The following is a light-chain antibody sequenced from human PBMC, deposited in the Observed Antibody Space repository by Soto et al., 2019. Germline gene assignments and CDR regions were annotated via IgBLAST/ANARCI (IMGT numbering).Light chain of an antibody. Sequence: DIQMTQSPSSLSASVGDRVTITCQASQDIRNYLNWYQQKPGKAPKLLIYDASNLETGVPPRFTGSGSGTDFTFTISSLQPEDIATYYCQQSHGGPTFGGGTKVEIK. V-gene: IGKV1-33*01. CDR2: DAS. CDR3: QQSHGGPT. CDR1: QDIRNY. J-gene: IGKJ4*01.